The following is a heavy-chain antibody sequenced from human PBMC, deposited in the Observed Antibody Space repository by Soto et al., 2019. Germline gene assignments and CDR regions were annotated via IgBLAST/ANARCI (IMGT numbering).Heavy chain of an antibody. D-gene: IGHD3-22*01. Sequence: GSLRLSCAASGFTFSSYGMHWVRQAPGKGLEWVAVIWYDGSNKYYADSVKGRFTISRDNSKNTLYLQMNSLRAEDTAVYYCARDHYDSSGYEFDYWGQGTLVTVSS. J-gene: IGHJ4*02. CDR3: ARDHYDSSGYEFDY. CDR2: IWYDGSNK. CDR1: GFTFSSYG. V-gene: IGHV3-33*01.